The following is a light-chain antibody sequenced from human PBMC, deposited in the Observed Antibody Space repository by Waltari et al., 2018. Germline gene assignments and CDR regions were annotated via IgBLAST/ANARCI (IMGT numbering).Light chain of an antibody. CDR1: NLRRYG. J-gene: IGLJ3*02. V-gene: IGLV3-21*01. CDR2: YDR. Sequence: FVLTQPPSVSLAPGKTARITCRGNNLRRYGVHWYQQRPGQAHVLVIQYDRERPSGIPERFSGSNSGNTATLTIRRVEAGDEADYYCQVWDTAQGVFGGGTKLTVL. CDR3: QVWDTAQGV.